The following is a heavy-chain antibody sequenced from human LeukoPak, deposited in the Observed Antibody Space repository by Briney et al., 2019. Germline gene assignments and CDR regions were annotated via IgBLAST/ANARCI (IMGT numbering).Heavy chain of an antibody. Sequence: SVKVSCKASGGTFSSHAINWVRQAPGQGLEWMGGIIPMSATTKYAQKFQGRVTITADESTSTAFMELSSLRPEDTAVYYCARPRTYYDSWSGYPPFDYWGQGTLVTVS. D-gene: IGHD3-3*01. CDR1: GGTFSSHA. J-gene: IGHJ4*02. V-gene: IGHV1-69*13. CDR2: IIPMSATT. CDR3: ARPRTYYDSWSGYPPFDY.